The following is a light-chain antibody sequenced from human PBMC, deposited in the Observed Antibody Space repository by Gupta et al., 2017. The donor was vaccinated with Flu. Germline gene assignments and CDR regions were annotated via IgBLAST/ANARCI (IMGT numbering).Light chain of an antibody. V-gene: IGKV3-20*01. CDR1: ESVNRNH. CDR3: HHYGTSPYT. Sequence: ESVTLSCRAGESVNRNHLAWYQQKPGQAPRLLMYGTSNRAPDIPDRFSGGGSGTDFTLTINRLEPEDSAVFYCHHYGTSPYTFGQGTNLEIK. J-gene: IGKJ2*01. CDR2: GTS.